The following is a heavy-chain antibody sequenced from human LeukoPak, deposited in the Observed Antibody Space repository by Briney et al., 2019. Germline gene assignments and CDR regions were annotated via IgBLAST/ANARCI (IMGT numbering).Heavy chain of an antibody. Sequence: PGGSLRLSCAASGFTFSSYGMHWVRQAPGKGLEWVAVISYDGSNKYYADSVKGRFTISRDNSKNTVYLQMNSLKTGDTAVYYCARVIGWSLFDCWGQGTLVTVSS. V-gene: IGHV3-30*03. CDR3: ARVIGWSLFDC. J-gene: IGHJ4*02. D-gene: IGHD2-15*01. CDR2: ISYDGSNK. CDR1: GFTFSSYG.